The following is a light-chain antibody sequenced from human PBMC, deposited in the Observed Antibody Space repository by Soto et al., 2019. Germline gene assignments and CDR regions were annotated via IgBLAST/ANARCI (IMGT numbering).Light chain of an antibody. CDR1: QSVSRY. Sequence: EIVLTQSPATLSLSPGERATLSCRASQSVSRYLAWYQQKPGQAPKLLIYDASSRATGIPARFSGSGSGTDFTLTISSLEPEDFAVYYCQHRSSWPSTFGQGTRLEIK. J-gene: IGKJ5*01. CDR2: DAS. V-gene: IGKV3-11*01. CDR3: QHRSSWPST.